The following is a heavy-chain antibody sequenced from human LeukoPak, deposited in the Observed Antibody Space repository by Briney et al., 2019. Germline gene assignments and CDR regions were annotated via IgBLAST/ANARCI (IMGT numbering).Heavy chain of an antibody. CDR1: GGSISSSSYY. J-gene: IGHJ4*02. Sequence: SETLSLTCTVSGGSISSSSYYWGWIRQPPGKGLEWIGSIYYSGSTYYNPSLKSRVTISVDTSKNQFSLKLSSVTAADTAVYYCARVVGWLLWFGESYFDYWGQGTLVTVSS. CDR3: ARVVGWLLWFGESYFDY. CDR2: IYYSGST. D-gene: IGHD3-10*01. V-gene: IGHV4-39*07.